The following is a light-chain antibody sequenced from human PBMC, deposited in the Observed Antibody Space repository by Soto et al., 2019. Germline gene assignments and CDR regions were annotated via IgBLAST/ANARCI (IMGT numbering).Light chain of an antibody. V-gene: IGKV3-20*01. J-gene: IGKJ2*01. Sequence: EIVLTQSPGTLSLSPGERATLSCRASQSVSSSYLAWYQQKPGQAPRLLIYGASSRATGIPDRFSGSGSGTDFTLTISRLEPEDFVVYYCQQYGSSYTFGLGTKLEIK. CDR1: QSVSSSY. CDR3: QQYGSSYT. CDR2: GAS.